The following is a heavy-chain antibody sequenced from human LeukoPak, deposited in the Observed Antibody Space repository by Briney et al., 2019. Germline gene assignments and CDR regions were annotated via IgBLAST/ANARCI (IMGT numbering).Heavy chain of an antibody. CDR3: ARGTGETYYYYYMDV. D-gene: IGHD7-27*01. CDR1: GGSFSGYY. V-gene: IGHV4-34*01. Sequence: SETLSLTCAVYGGSFSGYYWSWIRQPPGKGLEWIGEINHSGSTNYNPSLKSRVTISVDTSKNQFSLKLSSVTAADTAVYYCARGTGETYYYYYMDVWGKGTTVTVSS. CDR2: INHSGST. J-gene: IGHJ6*03.